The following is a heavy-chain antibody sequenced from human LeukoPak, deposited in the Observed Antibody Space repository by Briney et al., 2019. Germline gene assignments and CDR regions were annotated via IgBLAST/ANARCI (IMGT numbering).Heavy chain of an antibody. D-gene: IGHD3-3*01. CDR3: ARGVDNYDFWRGYLENWFDP. V-gene: IGHV1-8*03. Sequence: ATVKVSCKASGYTFTSYDINWVRQATGQGLEWMGWMNPNSGNTGYAQKFQGRVTITRNTSISTASMELSSLRSEDTAVYYCARGVDNYDFWRGYLENWFDPWGQGTLVTVSS. CDR2: MNPNSGNT. CDR1: GYTFTSYD. J-gene: IGHJ5*02.